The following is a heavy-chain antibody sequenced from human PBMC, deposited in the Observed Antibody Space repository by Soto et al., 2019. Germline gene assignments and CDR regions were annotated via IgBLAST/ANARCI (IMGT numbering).Heavy chain of an antibody. CDR3: ARDKPGHYDSSGYSHVGDVFDI. CDR2: INAGNGNT. V-gene: IGHV1-3*01. CDR1: GYNFTRHG. J-gene: IGHJ3*02. D-gene: IGHD3-22*01. Sequence: ASVKVSCKASGYNFTRHGIQWVRQAPGQRLEWLGWINAGNGNTKYSQNSQGRFTFSRDTSASTAYMELSSLRSEDTAVYFCARDKPGHYDSSGYSHVGDVFDIWGQGTMVTVSS.